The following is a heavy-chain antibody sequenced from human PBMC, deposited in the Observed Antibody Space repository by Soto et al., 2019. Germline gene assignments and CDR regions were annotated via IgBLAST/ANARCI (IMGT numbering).Heavy chain of an antibody. V-gene: IGHV3-33*06. CDR1: GFTFNTYG. Sequence: QVQLVESGGGVGQPGRSLRLSCATSGFTFNTYGMHWVRQAPGKGLEWVANIWYDGSNKYYADSVKGRFTISRDNSKSTLSLQMNTLRAEDTAVYYCAKDPFDYWGQGTLVTVSS. CDR2: IWYDGSNK. CDR3: AKDPFDY. J-gene: IGHJ4*02.